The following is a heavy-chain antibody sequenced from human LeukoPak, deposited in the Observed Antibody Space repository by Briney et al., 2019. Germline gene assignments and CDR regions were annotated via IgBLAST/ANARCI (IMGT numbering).Heavy chain of an antibody. CDR2: IYTSGST. CDR3: ARRGIRIQPLGHYFDY. J-gene: IGHJ4*02. V-gene: IGHV4-4*07. CDR1: GGSISSYY. D-gene: IGHD5-18*01. Sequence: SETLSLTCTVSGGSISSYYWSWIRQPAGKGLEWIGRIYTSGSTNYNPSLKSRVTISVDTSKNQFSLKLSSVTAADTAVYYCARRGIRIQPLGHYFDYWGQGTLVTVSS.